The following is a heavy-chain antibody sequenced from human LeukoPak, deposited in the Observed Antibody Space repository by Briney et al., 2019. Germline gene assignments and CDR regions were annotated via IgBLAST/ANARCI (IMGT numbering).Heavy chain of an antibody. J-gene: IGHJ6*03. V-gene: IGHV1-8*01. CDR3: AITGYSSSWYHYYYYYMDV. D-gene: IGHD6-13*01. CDR2: MNPNSGNT. CDR1: GYTFTSFD. Sequence: ASVKVSCKASGYTFTSFDINWVRQATGQGLERMGWMNPNSGNTGYAQKFQGRVTMTRNTSISTAYMELSSLRSEHTAAYYCAITGYSSSWYHYYYYYMDVWGKGTTVTISS.